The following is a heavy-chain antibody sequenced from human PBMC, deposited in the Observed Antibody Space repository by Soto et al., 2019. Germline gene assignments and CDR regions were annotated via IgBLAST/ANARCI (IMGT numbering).Heavy chain of an antibody. V-gene: IGHV4-4*07. J-gene: IGHJ4*02. Sequence: ETLSLTCTVSGGSISNYYWTWIRQPAGKGLEWIGRIYTSGTTNYNPSLKSRVTILIDPSRNQFSLRLSSVTAADTALYYCARQRTYSSSWYDYWGQGTLVTVSS. CDR3: ARQRTYSSSWYDY. D-gene: IGHD6-13*01. CDR1: GGSISNYY. CDR2: IYTSGTT.